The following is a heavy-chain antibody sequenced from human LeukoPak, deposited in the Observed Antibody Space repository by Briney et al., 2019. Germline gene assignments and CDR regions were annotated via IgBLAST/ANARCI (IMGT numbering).Heavy chain of an antibody. CDR1: GFTFDDYG. Sequence: GGSLRLSCAASGFTFDDYGMSWVRQAPGKGLEWVSGINWNGGSTGYADSVKGRFTISRHNAKNSLYLQMNSLRAEDTALYYCARISGWYFYYYMDVWGKGTTVTVSS. D-gene: IGHD6-19*01. CDR2: INWNGGST. V-gene: IGHV3-20*04. J-gene: IGHJ6*03. CDR3: ARISGWYFYYYMDV.